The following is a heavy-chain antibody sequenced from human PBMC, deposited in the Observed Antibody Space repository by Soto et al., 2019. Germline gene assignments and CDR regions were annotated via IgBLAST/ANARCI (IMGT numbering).Heavy chain of an antibody. V-gene: IGHV4-4*07. CDR2: IYTSGST. Sequence: SETLSLTCTVSGGSTSSYYWSWIRQPAGKGLEWIGRIYTSGSTNYNPSLKSRVTMSVDTSKNQFSLKLSSVTAADTAVYYCARDRGTIFGVVMEYYYYGMDVWGQGTTVTVSS. J-gene: IGHJ6*02. CDR1: GGSTSSYY. D-gene: IGHD3-3*01. CDR3: ARDRGTIFGVVMEYYYYGMDV.